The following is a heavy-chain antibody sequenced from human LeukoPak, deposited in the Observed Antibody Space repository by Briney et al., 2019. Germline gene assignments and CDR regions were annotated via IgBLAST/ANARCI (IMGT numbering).Heavy chain of an antibody. CDR1: RFTSFHYT. J-gene: IGHJ4*02. Sequence: SLPLPSTVSRFTSFHYTLSCIRQAPPKQLASVHFIRSKAYGETADYAASVRGRFTISRDDSKAIAYLQMNSLKTEDTAVYHCTRDRGAYNLYDYWGQGTLVTVSS. CDR2: IRSKAYGETA. CDR3: TRDRGAYNLYDY. V-gene: IGHV3-49*02. D-gene: IGHD1-1*01.